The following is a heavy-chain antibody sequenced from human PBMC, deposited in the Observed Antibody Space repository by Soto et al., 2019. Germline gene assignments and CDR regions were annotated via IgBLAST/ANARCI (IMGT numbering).Heavy chain of an antibody. J-gene: IGHJ5*02. CDR2: IYYSGST. Sequence: QVQLQESGPGLVKPSQTLSLTCTVSGGSISSGGYYWSWIRQHPGKGLEWIGYIYYSGSTYYNPSLKSRVTLSVDTSKNQSSLKLSSVTSADTAVYYCARDVGRYCSGGSCYSNWFDPWGQGTLVTVSS. V-gene: IGHV4-31*03. CDR1: GGSISSGGYY. D-gene: IGHD2-15*01. CDR3: ARDVGRYCSGGSCYSNWFDP.